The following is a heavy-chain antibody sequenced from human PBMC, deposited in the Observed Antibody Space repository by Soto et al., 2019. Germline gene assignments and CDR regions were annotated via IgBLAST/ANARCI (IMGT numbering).Heavy chain of an antibody. V-gene: IGHV4-30-4*01. CDR3: AREVGEVDYSSSSDAFSF. Sequence: TLSLTCTVSGGFIKSGDYYWCWIRQPPGKGLEWIAYIYYSGIIYYNPSLKSRVTMSRDTSKNQFSLKLDSVTAADTAVYYCAREVGEVDYSSSSDAFSFSGQGTIVIVSS. CDR1: GGFIKSGDYY. CDR2: IYYSGII. J-gene: IGHJ3*01. D-gene: IGHD6-6*01.